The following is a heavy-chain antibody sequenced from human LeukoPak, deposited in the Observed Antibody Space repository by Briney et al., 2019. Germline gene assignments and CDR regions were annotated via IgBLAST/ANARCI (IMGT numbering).Heavy chain of an antibody. V-gene: IGHV3-15*01. Sequence: GGSLRLSCTASGFTFGDYAMGWVRQAPGKGLEWVGRIKSKTDGGTTDYAAPVKGRFIISRDDSKNTLYLQMNSLKTEDTALYYCTTVYLTGEGNDYWGQGTLVTVSS. CDR3: TTVYLTGEGNDY. D-gene: IGHD3-9*01. CDR1: GFTFGDYA. J-gene: IGHJ4*02. CDR2: IKSKTDGGTT.